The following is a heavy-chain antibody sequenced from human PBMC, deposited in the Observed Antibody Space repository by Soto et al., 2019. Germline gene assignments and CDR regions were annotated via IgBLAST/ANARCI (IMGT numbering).Heavy chain of an antibody. D-gene: IGHD2-8*01. CDR1: GGSFRNYC. Sequence: SETLSLACGVYGGSFRNYCWIWVRQPPGKGLEWIGEVNHSGEATYNPSLQSRITISLDTSNSQFSLKMTSVTAADTAMYFCMLADPFPTSWLDPSGQGTQVTVS. CDR3: MLADPFPTSWLDP. V-gene: IGHV4-34*01. J-gene: IGHJ5*02. CDR2: VNHSGEA.